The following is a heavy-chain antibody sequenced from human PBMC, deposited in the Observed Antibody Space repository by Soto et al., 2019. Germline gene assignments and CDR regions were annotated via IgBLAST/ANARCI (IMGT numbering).Heavy chain of an antibody. V-gene: IGHV3-23*01. CDR1: GFTFNNFA. Sequence: EVHLLGSGGDLVKPGGSLRLSCEVSGFTFNNFAMSWVRQSPGKGLEWVSTISSDGDLRHYAESVKGRFTTSRDNSKSSLFLQMNSLRAEDTALYFCAKVRQRFLDILTGATNFDSWGQGTLVTVSS. CDR3: AKVRQRFLDILTGATNFDS. CDR2: ISSDGDLR. J-gene: IGHJ4*02. D-gene: IGHD3-9*01.